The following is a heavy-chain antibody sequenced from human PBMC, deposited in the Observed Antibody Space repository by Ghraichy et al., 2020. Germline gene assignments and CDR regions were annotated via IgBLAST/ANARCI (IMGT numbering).Heavy chain of an antibody. CDR2: ISAYNGNT. CDR3: ARADSSGYYLADY. V-gene: IGHV1-18*01. Sequence: VPGQGLEWMGWISAYNGNTNYAQKLQGRVTMTTDTSTSTAYMELRSLRSDDTAVYYCARADSSGYYLADYWGQGTLVTVSS. J-gene: IGHJ4*02. D-gene: IGHD3-22*01.